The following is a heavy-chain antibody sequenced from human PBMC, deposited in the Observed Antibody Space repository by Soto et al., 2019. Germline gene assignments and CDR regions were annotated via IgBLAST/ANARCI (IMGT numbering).Heavy chain of an antibody. V-gene: IGHV4-34*01. CDR1: GGSFSGYY. J-gene: IGHJ3*02. CDR2: INHSGST. CDR3: ARDPTHAFDI. Sequence: SETLSLTCVVYGGSFSGYYWSWIRQPPGKGLEWMGEINHSGSTNYNPSLKSRVTISVDTSKNQFSLKLSSVTAADTAVYYCARDPTHAFDIWGQGTMVTVSS.